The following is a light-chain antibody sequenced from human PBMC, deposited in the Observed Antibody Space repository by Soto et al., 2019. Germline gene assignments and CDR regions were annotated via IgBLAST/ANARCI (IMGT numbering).Light chain of an antibody. V-gene: IGLV2-23*02. J-gene: IGLJ1*01. CDR2: DVK. CDR3: CSYSGSGTYV. CDR1: TNDVGGSDH. Sequence: QSALTQPASVSGSPGQSITISCTGTTNDVGGSDHVSWYQQHPGKAPKVVIYDVKKRPSGVSIRLSGSKSGNTASLTLSGLQADDEADYYCCSYSGSGTYVFGTGTKVTVL.